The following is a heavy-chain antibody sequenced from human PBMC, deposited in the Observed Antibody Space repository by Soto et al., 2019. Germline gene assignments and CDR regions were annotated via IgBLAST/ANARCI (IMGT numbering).Heavy chain of an antibody. Sequence: SETLSLTCTVSGGSISSGDYYWSWIRQFPGKGLERIGHIYYSGSTYYNPSLKSRVTISVDTSKNQFSLKLSSVTAADTAVYYCARGTYGDSAGYWGQGTLVTVSS. J-gene: IGHJ4*02. D-gene: IGHD4-17*01. V-gene: IGHV4-31*03. CDR1: GGSISSGDYY. CDR3: ARGTYGDSAGY. CDR2: IYYSGST.